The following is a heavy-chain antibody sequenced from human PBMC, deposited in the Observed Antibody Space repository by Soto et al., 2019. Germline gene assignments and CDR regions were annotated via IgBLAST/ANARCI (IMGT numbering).Heavy chain of an antibody. Sequence: QVQPVESGGGVVQPGRSLRLSCAASGFTFISYAMHWVRQAPGKGLEWVAVISFDVSTEYYADSVKGRFTISRDYSRCRVYLQMNGLGPEDTAVYCCSRSRHGSGSYTHFDYGLDVWRQGTTVTLSS. D-gene: IGHD3-10*01. V-gene: IGHV3-30-3*01. CDR2: ISFDVSTE. CDR3: SRSRHGSGSYTHFDYGLDV. J-gene: IGHJ6*02. CDR1: GFTFISYA.